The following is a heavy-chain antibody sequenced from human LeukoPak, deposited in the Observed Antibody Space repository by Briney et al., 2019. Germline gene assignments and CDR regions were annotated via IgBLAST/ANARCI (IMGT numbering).Heavy chain of an antibody. Sequence: PGGSLRLSCAASGFTFSNYNMNWVRQPPGKGLECIGEIHHSGTTNYNPSLKSRVTISVDKSKNEFSLKLNSVTAADTAVYYCARAFLVGYSPEEYFFDYWGQGTLVTVSS. CDR1: GFTFSNYN. CDR3: ARAFLVGYSPEEYFFDY. J-gene: IGHJ4*02. D-gene: IGHD2-15*01. V-gene: IGHV4-34*01. CDR2: IHHSGTT.